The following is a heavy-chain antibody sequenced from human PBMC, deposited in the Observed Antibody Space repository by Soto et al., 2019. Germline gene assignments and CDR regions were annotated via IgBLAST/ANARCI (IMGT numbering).Heavy chain of an antibody. CDR2: ISSSSSYI. D-gene: IGHD5-12*01. V-gene: IGHV3-21*01. CDR3: ARDSSDYYYYYYGMDV. CDR1: GFTFSSYS. Sequence: GGSLRLSCAASGFTFSSYSTNWVRQAPGKGLEWVSSISSSSSYIYYADSVKGRFTISRDNAKNSLYLQMNSLRAEDTAVYYCARDSSDYYYYYYGMDVWGQGTTVTVSS. J-gene: IGHJ6*02.